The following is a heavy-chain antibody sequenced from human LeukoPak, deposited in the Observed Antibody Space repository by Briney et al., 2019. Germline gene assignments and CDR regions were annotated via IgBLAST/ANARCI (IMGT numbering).Heavy chain of an antibody. Sequence: GGSLRLSCAAPGFTFSSYWMHWVRQAPGKGLVWVSRINSDGSSTTYADSVKGRFTISRDNAKNTLSLQMNSLRAEATAVYYCARGKNGDSLFDYWGQGTLVTVSS. CDR3: ARGKNGDSLFDY. CDR2: INSDGSST. CDR1: GFTFSSYW. V-gene: IGHV3-74*01. D-gene: IGHD4-17*01. J-gene: IGHJ4*02.